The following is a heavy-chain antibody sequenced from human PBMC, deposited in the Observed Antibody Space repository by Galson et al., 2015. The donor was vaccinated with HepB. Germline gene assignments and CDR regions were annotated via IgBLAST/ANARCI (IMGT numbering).Heavy chain of an antibody. J-gene: IGHJ4*02. CDR1: GGSISSGGYY. V-gene: IGHV4-31*03. CDR2: IYYSGST. Sequence: TLSLTCTVSGGSISSGGYYWSWIRQHPGKGLEWIGYIYYSGSTYYNPSLKGRVTISVDTSKNQFSLKLSSVTAADTAVYYCASTSIVVVPAGDYWGQGTLVTVSS. CDR3: ASTSIVVVPAGDY. D-gene: IGHD2-2*01.